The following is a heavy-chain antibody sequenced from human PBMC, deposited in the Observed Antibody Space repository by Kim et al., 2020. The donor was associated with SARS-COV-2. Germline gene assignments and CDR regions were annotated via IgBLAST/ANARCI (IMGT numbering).Heavy chain of an antibody. CDR1: GGSISSSSYY. Sequence: SETLSLTCTVSGGSISSSSYYWGWIRQPPGKGLEWIGSIYYSGSTYYNPSLKSRVTISVDTSKNQVSLKLISVPAADPAVYYCARHRRECLQTIPYYFDDWGQRTLVTVSS. CDR3: ARHRRECLQTIPYYFDD. CDR2: IYYSGST. J-gene: IGHJ4*02. V-gene: IGHV4-39*01. D-gene: IGHD2-21*01.